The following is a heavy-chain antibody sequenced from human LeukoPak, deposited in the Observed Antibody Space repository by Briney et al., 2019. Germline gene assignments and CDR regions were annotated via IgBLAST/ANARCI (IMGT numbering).Heavy chain of an antibody. V-gene: IGHV3-9*01. J-gene: IGHJ6*02. CDR2: INWNGGGT. Sequence: AGGSLRLSCAATGFTFKDYGMHWVRQPPGKGLEWVSSINWNGGGTDYADSVKGRFTISRDNAKNSLYLQLSSLRPEDTALYYCAKQMRATNTYSFFGLDVWGQGTTVTVSS. D-gene: IGHD1-26*01. CDR1: GFTFKDYG. CDR3: AKQMRATNTYSFFGLDV.